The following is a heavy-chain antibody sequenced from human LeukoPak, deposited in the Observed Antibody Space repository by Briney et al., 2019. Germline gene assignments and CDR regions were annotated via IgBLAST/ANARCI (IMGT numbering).Heavy chain of an antibody. CDR1: GYSFTSYW. Sequence: GESLKISCKGSGYSFTSYWIGWVRQMPGKGLEWMGIIYPGESDTRYSPSFQGQVTISADKSISTPYLQWSSQMASDAAMYYCASYSSSWYYFDYWGQGTLVTVSS. V-gene: IGHV5-51*01. D-gene: IGHD2-2*01. J-gene: IGHJ4*02. CDR3: ASYSSSWYYFDY. CDR2: IYPGESDT.